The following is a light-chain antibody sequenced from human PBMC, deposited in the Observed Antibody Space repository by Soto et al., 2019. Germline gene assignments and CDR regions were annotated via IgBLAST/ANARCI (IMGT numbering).Light chain of an antibody. J-gene: IGLJ1*01. CDR1: STDVGGYNY. CDR3: ISYTSSSTSYV. Sequence: QSALTKPASASGSPAQSITISCTGTSTDVGGYNYVAWYQQHPGKVPRLMIYEVSNRPSGVSNRFSGSKSGSTASLTISGLQAEDEADYYCISYTSSSTSYVFGTGTKVTV. V-gene: IGLV2-14*01. CDR2: EVS.